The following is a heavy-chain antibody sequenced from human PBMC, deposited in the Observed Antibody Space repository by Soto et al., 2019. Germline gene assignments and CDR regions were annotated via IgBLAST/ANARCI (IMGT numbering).Heavy chain of an antibody. Sequence: SETLSLTCTVSGGSISDGAYYWSWIRQPPGKGLEWIGSIYYSGSTYYNPSLKSRVTISVDTSKNHFSLKLSSVTAADTAVYYCATQEVGGSYVYTFDPWGQGTLVTSPQ. D-gene: IGHD1-26*01. CDR3: ATQEVGGSYVYTFDP. J-gene: IGHJ5*02. CDR1: GGSISDGAYY. V-gene: IGHV4-39*02. CDR2: IYYSGST.